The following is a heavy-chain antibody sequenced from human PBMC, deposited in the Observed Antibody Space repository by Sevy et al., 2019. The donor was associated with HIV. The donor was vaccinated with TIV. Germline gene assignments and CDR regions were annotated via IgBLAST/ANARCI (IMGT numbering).Heavy chain of an antibody. Sequence: LSLTCAASGFTFSKYSMSCVRQPPRKGLEWVSTLSFGCGEINYADSVKGRFTISRDNSKSSVYLQMNNLRPEDTAVYYCAREGCTKPHDYWGQGTLVTVSS. D-gene: IGHD2-8*01. V-gene: IGHV3-23*01. CDR3: AREGCTKPHDY. CDR2: LSFGCGEI. CDR1: GFTFSKYS. J-gene: IGHJ4*02.